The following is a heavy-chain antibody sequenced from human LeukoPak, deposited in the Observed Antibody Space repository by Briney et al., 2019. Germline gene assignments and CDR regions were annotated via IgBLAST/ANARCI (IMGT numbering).Heavy chain of an antibody. Sequence: SSETLSLPCAVSGGSISSPNWWSWVRQPPGKGLEWIGEIYHSGMTNYKTSLKSRVTISVDGSKNRFSLKLSSVTTADTAVYYCARDLVENSRGHDFWGQGILVIVSS. V-gene: IGHV4-4*02. CDR1: GGSISSPNW. CDR3: ARDLVENSRGHDF. J-gene: IGHJ4*02. D-gene: IGHD2-15*01. CDR2: IYHSGMT.